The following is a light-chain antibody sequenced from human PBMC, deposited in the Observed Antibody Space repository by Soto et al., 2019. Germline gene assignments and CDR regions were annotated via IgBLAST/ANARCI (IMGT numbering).Light chain of an antibody. CDR2: QVT. V-gene: IGLV2-14*01. CDR3: CSYSSSSTFYV. Sequence: QSALTQPACVSGSPGQSITISCTGTSSDVGGYYYVSWYQHHPGKAPKLIIYQVTNRPSGVSNRFSASKSGNTASLTISALQAEDEAHYYCCSYSSSSTFYVFGTGTKVTVL. J-gene: IGLJ1*01. CDR1: SSDVGGYYY.